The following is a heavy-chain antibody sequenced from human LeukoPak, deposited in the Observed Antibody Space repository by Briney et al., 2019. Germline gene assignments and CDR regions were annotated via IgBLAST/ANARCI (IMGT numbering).Heavy chain of an antibody. Sequence: GGSLRLSCAASGFTFSYYSLHWVRQAPGKGLEWVSYISSDYSTIYYADSVKGRFTISRDNAKKSLYLQMNSLRAEDTAVYYCVATRSYGVLDFWGQGTMVTVSS. CDR2: ISSDYSTI. V-gene: IGHV3-48*01. CDR3: VATRSYGVLDF. CDR1: GFTFSYYS. J-gene: IGHJ3*01. D-gene: IGHD3-16*01.